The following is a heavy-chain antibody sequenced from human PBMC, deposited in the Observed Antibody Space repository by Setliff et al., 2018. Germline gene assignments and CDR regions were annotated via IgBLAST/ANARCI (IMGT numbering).Heavy chain of an antibody. CDR1: GFTFSSYS. V-gene: IGHV3-48*04. J-gene: IGHJ3*02. CDR3: ARDEGYDYVWGSYRIDAFDI. D-gene: IGHD3-16*02. CDR2: ISSSSSTI. Sequence: GGSLRLSCSASGFTFSSYSMNWVRQAPGKGLEWVSYISSSSSTIYYADSVKGRFTISRDNAKNSLYLQMNSLRAEDTAVYYCARDEGYDYVWGSYRIDAFDIWGQGTMVTVSS.